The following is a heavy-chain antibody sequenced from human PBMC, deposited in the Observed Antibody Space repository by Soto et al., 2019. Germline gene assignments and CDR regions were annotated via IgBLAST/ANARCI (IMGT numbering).Heavy chain of an antibody. Sequence: SETLSLTCTVSGGSISSGGYYWSWIRQHPGKGLEWIGYIYYSGSTYYNPSLKSRVTISVDTSKNQFSLKLSSVTAADTAVYYCARDSVHDYGDHGRFDYWGQGTLVTVSS. CDR1: GGSISSGGYY. CDR3: ARDSVHDYGDHGRFDY. V-gene: IGHV4-31*03. D-gene: IGHD4-17*01. J-gene: IGHJ4*02. CDR2: IYYSGST.